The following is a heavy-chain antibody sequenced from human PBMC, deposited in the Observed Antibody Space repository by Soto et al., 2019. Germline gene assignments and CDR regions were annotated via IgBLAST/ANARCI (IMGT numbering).Heavy chain of an antibody. Sequence: PGGSLRLSCAASGFTFSSYGMHWVRQAPGKGLEWVAVIWYDGSNKYYADSVKGRFTISRDNSKNTLYLQMNSLRAEDTAVYYCAREGGSSSCFEYWGKGNMVTVSS. V-gene: IGHV3-33*01. CDR2: IWYDGSNK. D-gene: IGHD6-6*01. CDR1: GFTFSSYG. J-gene: IGHJ4*02. CDR3: AREGGSSSCFEY.